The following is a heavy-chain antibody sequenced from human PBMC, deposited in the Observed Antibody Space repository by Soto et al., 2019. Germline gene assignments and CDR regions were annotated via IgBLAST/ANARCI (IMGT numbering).Heavy chain of an antibody. CDR3: AKGRAITVYGVDILFDY. D-gene: IGHD3-3*01. CDR2: ISGSGDNT. V-gene: IGHV3-23*01. CDR1: GFSFIDYA. J-gene: IGHJ4*01. Sequence: PGWSLRLACKSSGFSFIDYAMTWVRQAPGKGLEWVSVISGSGDNTFYAASVKGRFAISRDNSKNVLYLQMNSLSADDAAVYFCAKGRAITVYGVDILFDYWGLGTLVTVSS.